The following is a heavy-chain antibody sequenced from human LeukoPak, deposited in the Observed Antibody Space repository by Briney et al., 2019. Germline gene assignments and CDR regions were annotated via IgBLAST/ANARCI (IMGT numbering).Heavy chain of an antibody. CDR1: GFAFSAYS. D-gene: IGHD6-19*01. CDR3: ARDRITVTGAYNWFDP. Sequence: PGGSLRLSCSASGFAFSAYSMHWVRQAPGKGLEYVSTISSNGDIKHYADSVKGRFTISRDNAKNTLYLQMSSLRAEETAFYYCARDRITVTGAYNWFDPWGQGTLVTVSS. CDR2: ISSNGDIK. V-gene: IGHV3-64D*06. J-gene: IGHJ5*02.